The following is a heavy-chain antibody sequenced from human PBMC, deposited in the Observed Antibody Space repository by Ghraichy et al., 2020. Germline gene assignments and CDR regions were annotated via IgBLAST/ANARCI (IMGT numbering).Heavy chain of an antibody. V-gene: IGHV3-23*01. D-gene: IGHD3-10*01. CDR2: ISGSGGST. J-gene: IGHJ3*02. CDR3: AKDIPYYYGSESYTRAFDI. Sequence: GGSLRLSCAASGFTFSSYAMSWVRQAPGKGLEWVSAISGSGGSTYYADSVKGRFTISRDNSKNTLYLQMNSLRAEDTAVYYCAKDIPYYYGSESYTRAFDIWGQGTMVTVSS. CDR1: GFTFSSYA.